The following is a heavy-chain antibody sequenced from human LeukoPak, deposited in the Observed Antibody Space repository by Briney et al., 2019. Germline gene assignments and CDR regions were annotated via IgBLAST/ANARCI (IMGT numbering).Heavy chain of an antibody. J-gene: IGHJ4*01. D-gene: IGHD3-22*01. V-gene: IGHV3-23*01. CDR1: GLTFSSYA. CDR3: ANTMRDFYDSSGQIPYFHY. CDR2: ISGSGGST. Sequence: GGSLRLSCAASGLTFSSYAMSWVRQAPGKGLEWVSAISGSGGSTYYADSVKGRLTISRDNSKHTLYLQMNGLRAADTAVYYCANTMRDFYDSSGQIPYFHYWGHGNPFSLSP.